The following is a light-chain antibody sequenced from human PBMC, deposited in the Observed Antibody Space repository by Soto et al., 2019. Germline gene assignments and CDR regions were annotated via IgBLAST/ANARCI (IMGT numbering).Light chain of an antibody. J-gene: IGKJ1*01. V-gene: IGKV1-39*01. CDR1: QSISSY. CDR3: QQSYSSRWT. Sequence: DIQMTQSPSALSASIGDGVTITCRTSQSISSYLNWYQQKPGKAPKLMLYDASRLESGVPPRFCGSGFGTDFTLTINSLQPEDFAPYYCQQSYSSRWTFGQGTQVEIK. CDR2: DAS.